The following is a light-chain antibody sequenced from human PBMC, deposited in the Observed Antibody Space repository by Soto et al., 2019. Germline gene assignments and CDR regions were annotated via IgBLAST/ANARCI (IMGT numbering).Light chain of an antibody. CDR2: TNN. CDR3: AAWDDGLNGRNWV. CDR1: SSDVDTYI. J-gene: IGLJ3*02. Sequence: QSALTQPASVSGSPGQSITISCTGTSSDVDTYIYISWYQQLPGTAPTLLIYTNNQRPSGVPDRFSASKSGTSASLAISGLQSVDEADYYCAAWDDGLNGRNWVFGGGTKLTVL. V-gene: IGLV1-44*01.